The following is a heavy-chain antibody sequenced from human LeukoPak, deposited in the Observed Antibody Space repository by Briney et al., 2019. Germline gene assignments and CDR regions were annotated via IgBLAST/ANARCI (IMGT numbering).Heavy chain of an antibody. CDR1: GGSISSGGYY. CDR2: IYYSGST. Sequence: SQTLSLTCTVSGGSISSGGYYWSWIRQPPGKGLEWIGYIYYSGSTNYNPSLKSRVTISVDTSKNQSSLKLSSVTAADTAVYYCARGASGFWSSGWPYFDYWGQGTLVTVSS. CDR3: ARGASGFWSSGWPYFDY. J-gene: IGHJ4*02. V-gene: IGHV4-61*08. D-gene: IGHD6-19*01.